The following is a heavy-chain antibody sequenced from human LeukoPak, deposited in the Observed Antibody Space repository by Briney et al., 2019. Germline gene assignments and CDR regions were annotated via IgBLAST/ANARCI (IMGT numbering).Heavy chain of an antibody. CDR3: ARCGGYGVDAFDI. CDR1: GGSISSGGYY. V-gene: IGHV4-30-2*01. Sequence: KASETLSLTCTVSGGSISSGGYYWSWIRQPPGKGLEWIGYIYHSGSTYYNPSLKSRVTISVDRSKNQFSLKLSSVTAADTAVYYCARCGGYGVDAFDIWGQGTMVTVSS. J-gene: IGHJ3*02. CDR2: IYHSGST. D-gene: IGHD4-17*01.